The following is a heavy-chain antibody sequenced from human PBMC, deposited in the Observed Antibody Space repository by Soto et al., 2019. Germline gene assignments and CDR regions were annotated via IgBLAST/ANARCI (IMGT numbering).Heavy chain of an antibody. J-gene: IGHJ4*02. V-gene: IGHV1-3*01. CDR3: ARGYCSSTSCQYYFDY. CDR2: INGGNGDT. CDR1: GYTFTGYA. Sequence: ASVKVSCKASGYTFTGYAIHWVRQAPGQRLEWMGWINGGNGDTKYSQNFQGRVTITRETSASTAYMELTSLGSEDTAVYHYARGYCSSTSCQYYFDYWGQGTPVTVSS. D-gene: IGHD2-2*01.